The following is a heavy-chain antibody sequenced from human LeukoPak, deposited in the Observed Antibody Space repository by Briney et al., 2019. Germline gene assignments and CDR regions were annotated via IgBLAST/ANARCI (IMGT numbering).Heavy chain of an antibody. CDR1: GFTFRNCA. Sequence: GGSLRLSCAASGFTFRNCAMSWVRQPPGKGLEWVSAVSDDGALTWYADSVKGRFIISRDNSKNTVSLQMINLRADDTARYYCVKEERGYSYGDYWGQGTLVTVSS. CDR3: VKEERGYSYGDY. CDR2: VSDDGALT. V-gene: IGHV3-23*01. J-gene: IGHJ4*02. D-gene: IGHD5-18*01.